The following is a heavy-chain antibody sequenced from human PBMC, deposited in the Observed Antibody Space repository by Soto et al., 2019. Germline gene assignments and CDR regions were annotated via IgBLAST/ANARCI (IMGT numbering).Heavy chain of an antibody. Sequence: GGSLRLSCAASGFTFSDYYMSWIRQAPGKGLEWVSYISSSGSTIYYADSVKGRFTISRDNAKDSLYLQMNSLRAEDTALYYCARGEGDIVVVPAAIGLDPWGQGTLVTVSS. CDR3: ARGEGDIVVVPAAIGLDP. V-gene: IGHV3-11*01. CDR1: GFTFSDYY. J-gene: IGHJ5*02. CDR2: ISSSGSTI. D-gene: IGHD2-2*01.